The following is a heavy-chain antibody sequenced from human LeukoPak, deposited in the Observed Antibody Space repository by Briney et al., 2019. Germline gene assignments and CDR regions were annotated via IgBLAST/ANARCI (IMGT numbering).Heavy chain of an antibody. J-gene: IGHJ3*02. CDR2: MYNSGTT. CDR1: GGSISSYY. Sequence: SETLSLTCTVSGGSISSYYWSWIRQPPGKGLEWIGYMYNSGTTNYNPSLKSRVTISIDTSKNQFSLKVSSVTAADTAVYYCARRAAVAGGWDAFDIWGQGTMVTVSS. V-gene: IGHV4-59*01. D-gene: IGHD6-19*01. CDR3: ARRAAVAGGWDAFDI.